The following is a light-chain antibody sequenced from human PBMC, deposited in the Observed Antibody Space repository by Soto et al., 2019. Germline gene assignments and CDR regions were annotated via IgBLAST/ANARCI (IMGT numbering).Light chain of an antibody. Sequence: QSALTQPPSASGTPGQRVTISCSGSNSNIGSNTVNWYQQLPGTAPKLLIYSYNQRPSGVPDRFSGSKSGTSASLAISGLQSKDEADYYCAAWDDSLNGVVFGGGTKLTVL. CDR3: AAWDDSLNGVV. CDR1: NSNIGSNT. CDR2: SYN. J-gene: IGLJ2*01. V-gene: IGLV1-44*01.